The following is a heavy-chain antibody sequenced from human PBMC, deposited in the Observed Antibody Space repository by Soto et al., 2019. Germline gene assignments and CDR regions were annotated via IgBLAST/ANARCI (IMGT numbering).Heavy chain of an antibody. J-gene: IGHJ3*01. Sequence: PSMTLSLTCAVTGCSVSIGGYYWIWICQHPGKSLEWIGYIYYSGSTYYNPSLKSRVAMSVDTSKNQFSLKLSSVTAADTAVYYCARSYYYDHSGYSDACDFCGQGTKVAVSS. CDR1: GCSVSIGGYY. V-gene: IGHV4-31*11. CDR3: ARSYYYDHSGYSDACDF. D-gene: IGHD3-22*01. CDR2: IYYSGST.